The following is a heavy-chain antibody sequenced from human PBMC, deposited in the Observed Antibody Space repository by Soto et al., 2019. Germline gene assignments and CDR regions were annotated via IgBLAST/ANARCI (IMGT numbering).Heavy chain of an antibody. D-gene: IGHD6-13*01. CDR2: ISYDGSNK. J-gene: IGHJ4*02. CDR3: AKDRARAAAGTLDY. Sequence: QVQLVESGGGVVQPGRSLRLSCAASGFTFSSYGMHWVRQAPGKGLGWVAVISYDGSNKYYADSVKGRFTISRDNSKNTLYLQMNSLRAEDTAVYYCAKDRARAAAGTLDYWGQGTLVTVSS. CDR1: GFTFSSYG. V-gene: IGHV3-30*18.